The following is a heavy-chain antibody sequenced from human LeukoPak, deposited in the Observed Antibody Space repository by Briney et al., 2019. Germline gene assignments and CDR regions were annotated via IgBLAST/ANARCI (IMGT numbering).Heavy chain of an antibody. Sequence: SETLSLTCTISGGSVSDYYWSWIRQSPGKGLEGIGYIYYTGSTTYNPSLKSRVTISADTSKNQFSLKLSSVTAADTAVYYCASRKLGNDYWGQGTLVTVSS. D-gene: IGHD7-27*01. J-gene: IGHJ4*02. CDR3: ASRKLGNDY. CDR1: GGSVSDYY. CDR2: IYYTGST. V-gene: IGHV4-59*02.